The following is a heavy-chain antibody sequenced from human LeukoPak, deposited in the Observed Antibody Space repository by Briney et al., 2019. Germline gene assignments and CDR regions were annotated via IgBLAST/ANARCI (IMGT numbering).Heavy chain of an antibody. V-gene: IGHV3-23*01. J-gene: IGHJ4*02. CDR2: ISGSGGST. CDR1: GFTFSNYA. CDR3: AKVTAVAGKGYYFDY. Sequence: GGSLRLSCAASGFTFSNYAMSWVRQAPEKGLEWVSEISGSGGSTYYADSVKGQFTISRDNSKNTLYLQMNSLRAEDTALYYGAKVTAVAGKGYYFDYWGQGTLVTVSS. D-gene: IGHD6-19*01.